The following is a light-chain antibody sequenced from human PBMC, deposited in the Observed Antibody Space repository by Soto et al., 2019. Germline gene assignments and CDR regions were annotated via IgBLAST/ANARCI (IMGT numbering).Light chain of an antibody. CDR2: EVN. CDR3: SSYAGSSNV. Sequence: HSVLTQPPSVSGSPGQSVAISCTGTSSDVGGYNYVSWYQQHPGKAPKLMIYEVNKRPSGVPDRFSGSKSGNTASLTVSGLQAEDEADYYCSSYAGSSNVFGTGTKVTVL. CDR1: SSDVGGYNY. V-gene: IGLV2-8*01. J-gene: IGLJ1*01.